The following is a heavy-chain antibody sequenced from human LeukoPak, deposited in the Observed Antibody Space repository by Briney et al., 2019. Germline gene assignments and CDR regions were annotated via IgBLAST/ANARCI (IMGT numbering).Heavy chain of an antibody. D-gene: IGHD3-22*01. V-gene: IGHV4-31*03. J-gene: IGHJ4*02. CDR2: IHPSGNL. CDR1: GASSSSGDQY. Sequence: SQTLSLTCTVSGASSSSGDQYWNWIRQSPGKGLEWIGSIHPSGNLYNNPSLESRVTLSIDTSKNQFSLNLNSVTAADTAVYFCSRGLDSRKLGYWGQGTLVTVSS. CDR3: SRGLDSRKLGY.